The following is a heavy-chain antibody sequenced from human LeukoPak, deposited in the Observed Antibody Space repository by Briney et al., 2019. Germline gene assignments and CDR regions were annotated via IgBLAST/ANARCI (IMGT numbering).Heavy chain of an antibody. CDR1: GFTFSSYG. V-gene: IGHV3-30*03. J-gene: IGHJ4*02. CDR3: ARLSYYYDSSGYYTLDY. Sequence: GGSLRLSCAASGFTFSSYGMHWVRQAPGKGLEWVAVISYDGSNKYYADSVKGRFTISRDNSKNTLYLQMNSLRAEDTAAYYCARLSYYYDSSGYYTLDYWGQGTLVTVSS. CDR2: ISYDGSNK. D-gene: IGHD3-22*01.